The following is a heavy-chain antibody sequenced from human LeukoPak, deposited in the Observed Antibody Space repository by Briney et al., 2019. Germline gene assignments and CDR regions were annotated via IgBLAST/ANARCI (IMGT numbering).Heavy chain of an antibody. Sequence: SETLSLTCTVSGGSISSYFWSWIRQPPGKGLGWIGYIYYSGGTNYNPSLKSRVTISVDTSNNPFSLKLSSVTAADTAVYYCARRITIFGVVPCQYYFDYWGQGTLVTVSS. V-gene: IGHV4-59*01. J-gene: IGHJ4*02. CDR1: GGSISSYF. CDR2: IYYSGGT. CDR3: ARRITIFGVVPCQYYFDY. D-gene: IGHD3-3*01.